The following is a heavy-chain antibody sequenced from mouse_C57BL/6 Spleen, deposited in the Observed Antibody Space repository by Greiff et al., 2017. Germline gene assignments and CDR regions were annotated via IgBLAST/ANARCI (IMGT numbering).Heavy chain of an antibody. CDR1: GFSFNTYA. Sequence: EVKLVESGGGLVQPQGSLKLSCAASGFSFNTYAMNWVRQAPGKGVEWVARIRSKSNNYATYYADSVKDRFTISRDDSESMLYLQMHNLKTDDTDICYCVRSYYGNYLDDWGQGTTLTVSS. D-gene: IGHD2-1*01. CDR3: VRSYYGNYLDD. V-gene: IGHV10-1*01. J-gene: IGHJ2*01. CDR2: IRSKSNNYAT.